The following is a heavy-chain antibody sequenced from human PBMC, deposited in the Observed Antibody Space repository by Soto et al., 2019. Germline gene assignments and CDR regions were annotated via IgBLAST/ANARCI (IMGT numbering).Heavy chain of an antibody. Sequence: SETLSLTCTVSGDSVSSGSYYWSWIRQPPGKGLEWIGYIYYSGSTNYNPSLKSRVTISVDTSKNQFSLKLSSVTAADTAVYYCSRDRTLRGVHYYYGMDVWGQGTTVTVSS. CDR2: IYYSGST. CDR1: GDSVSSGSYY. D-gene: IGHD3-10*01. J-gene: IGHJ6*02. V-gene: IGHV4-61*01. CDR3: SRDRTLRGVHYYYGMDV.